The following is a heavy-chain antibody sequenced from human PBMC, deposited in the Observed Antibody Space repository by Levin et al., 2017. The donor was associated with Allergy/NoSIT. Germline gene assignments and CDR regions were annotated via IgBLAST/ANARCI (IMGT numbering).Heavy chain of an antibody. V-gene: IGHV3-9*01. J-gene: IGHJ4*02. Sequence: GGSLRLSCAVSGFAFEDYAMHWVRQAPGKGLEWVSGVSWNSGTIAYADSVKGRFTISRDNAKKSVYLQMDSLRTEDTAFYYCADGRYYDFWSGYFRYWSQGPLVTVSP. CDR1: GFAFEDYA. CDR2: VSWNSGTI. D-gene: IGHD3-3*01. CDR3: ADGRYYDFWSGYFRY.